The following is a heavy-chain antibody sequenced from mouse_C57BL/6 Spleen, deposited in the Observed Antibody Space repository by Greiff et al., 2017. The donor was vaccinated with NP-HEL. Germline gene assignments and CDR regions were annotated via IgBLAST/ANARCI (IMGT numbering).Heavy chain of an antibody. J-gene: IGHJ3*01. CDR3: ARSSYYGSREFAY. CDR1: GYAFSSSW. CDR2: IYPGDGDT. D-gene: IGHD1-1*01. V-gene: IGHV1-82*01. Sequence: QVQLQQSGPELVKPGASVKISCKASGYAFSSSWMNWVQQRPGKGLEWIGRIYPGDGDTNYNGTFKGKATLTTDKSSSTAYMQLSSLTSEDSAVYYCARSSYYGSREFAYWGQGTLVTVSA.